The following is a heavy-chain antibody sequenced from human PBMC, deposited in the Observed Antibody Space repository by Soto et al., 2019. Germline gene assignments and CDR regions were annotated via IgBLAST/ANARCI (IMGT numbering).Heavy chain of an antibody. CDR3: ARDLGCTNGVCYRGWFDP. CDR2: IYYSGST. D-gene: IGHD2-8*01. CDR1: GGSISSYY. Sequence: SETLSLTCTVSGGSISSYYWSWIRQPPGKGLEWIGYIYYSGSTNYNPSLKSRVTISVDTSKNQFSLKLSSVTAADTTVYYCARDLGCTNGVCYRGWFDPWGQGTLVTVSS. J-gene: IGHJ5*02. V-gene: IGHV4-59*01.